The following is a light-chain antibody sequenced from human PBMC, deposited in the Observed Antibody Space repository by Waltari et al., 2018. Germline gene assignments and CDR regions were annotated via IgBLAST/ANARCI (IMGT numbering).Light chain of an antibody. J-gene: IGLJ1*01. CDR3: YSRNSDDFTYV. CDR2: GQN. Sequence: SSELSQDPTVSVALGQAVNITFQGDSLRRSFVSWYQQKPGQAPVLVSYGQNKRPSGIPDRFSGSRSGNTASLTIAGAEAADEADYYCYSRNSDDFTYVFGTGTKLTVL. CDR1: SLRRSF. V-gene: IGLV3-19*01.